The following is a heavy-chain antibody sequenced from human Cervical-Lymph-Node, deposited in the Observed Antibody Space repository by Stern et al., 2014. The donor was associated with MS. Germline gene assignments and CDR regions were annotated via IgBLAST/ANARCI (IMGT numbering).Heavy chain of an antibody. D-gene: IGHD3-3*01. V-gene: IGHV1-69*01. CDR2: IIPIYGAS. CDR3: ARDDGDMGQYFDSGLDV. CDR1: GGTFRTDA. J-gene: IGHJ6*02. Sequence: QVQLMQSGAEVKKPGSSLKVSCKASGGTFRTDAISWVREAPGQGLEWMGGIIPIYGASRSARKFQDRLTITADESTTTVYMELSGLRSDDTAVYYCARDDGDMGQYFDSGLDVWGQGTTVTVSS.